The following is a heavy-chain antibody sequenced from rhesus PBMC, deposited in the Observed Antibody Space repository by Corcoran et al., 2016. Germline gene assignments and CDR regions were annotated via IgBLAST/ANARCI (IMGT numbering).Heavy chain of an antibody. Sequence: QVQLQESGPGMVKPSETLSLTCAVSGGSISDDYRWSWIRQPPGKGLERIGYFHCVSASPGYHPSPKSRVIIASATSKTHFPLTLGCVAAADTAVYYCATRPRGGEEWLAYCFESGGRGVLVTVSS. CDR2: FHCVSASP. CDR1: GGSISDDYR. CDR3: ATRPRGGEEWLAYCFES. D-gene: IGHD2-33*01. J-gene: IGHJ4*01. V-gene: IGHV4S10*01.